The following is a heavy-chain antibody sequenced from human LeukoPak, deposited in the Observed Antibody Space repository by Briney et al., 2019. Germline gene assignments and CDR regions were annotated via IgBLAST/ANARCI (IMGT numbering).Heavy chain of an antibody. Sequence: PGESLEISCKGSGYSFTSYWIGWVRQMPGKGLEWMGIIYPGDSDTRYSPSFQGQVTISADKSISTAYLQWSSLKASDTAMYYCARLTYYYDSSGYYSFDYFDYWGQGTLVTVSS. D-gene: IGHD3-22*01. CDR2: IYPGDSDT. V-gene: IGHV5-51*01. J-gene: IGHJ4*02. CDR1: GYSFTSYW. CDR3: ARLTYYYDSSGYYSFDYFDY.